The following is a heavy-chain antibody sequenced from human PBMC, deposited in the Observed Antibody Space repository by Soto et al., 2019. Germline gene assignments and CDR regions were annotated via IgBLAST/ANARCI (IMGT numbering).Heavy chain of an antibody. CDR1: GDSVSSGSYY. Sequence: QVQLQESGPGLVKPSETLSLTCIVSGDSVSSGSYYWSWIRQPPGKGLEWIGNIFSSGTTDYNPSLKSRVTISMDTSKNQFSLKLTSMTAADTALYYCARTNNLGHWAAWFWGRGTQVTVSS. V-gene: IGHV4-61*01. CDR2: IFSSGTT. J-gene: IGHJ4*02. CDR3: ARTNNLGHWAAWF. D-gene: IGHD3-22*01.